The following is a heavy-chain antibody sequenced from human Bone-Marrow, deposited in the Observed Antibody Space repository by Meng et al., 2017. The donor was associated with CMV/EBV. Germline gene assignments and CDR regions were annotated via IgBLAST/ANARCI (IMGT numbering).Heavy chain of an antibody. Sequence: GGSLRLSCAASGFTFSSYWMNWVRQAPGKGLEWVSNIKSDGSSTYYADSVKGRFTISRDNAKNSLYLQMNRLRAEDTGVYYCARDHGWNGLDMLDNWGQGTLVTVSS. J-gene: IGHJ4*02. CDR2: IKSDGSST. CDR3: ARDHGWNGLDMLDN. CDR1: GFTFSSYW. D-gene: IGHD1-1*01. V-gene: IGHV3-48*04.